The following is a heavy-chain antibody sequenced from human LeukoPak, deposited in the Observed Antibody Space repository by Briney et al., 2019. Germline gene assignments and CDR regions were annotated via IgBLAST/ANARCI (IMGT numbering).Heavy chain of an antibody. CDR1: GGSISSGSSY. Sequence: SQTLSLTCTVSGGSISSGSSYWSWIRQPAGKGLEWIGRIYISGRTNYNPSLKSRVTISVDTSKNQFSLKLSSVTAADTAVYYCARWLSPYYFDYWGQGTLVTVSS. D-gene: IGHD5-12*01. J-gene: IGHJ4*02. CDR2: IYISGRT. CDR3: ARWLSPYYFDY. V-gene: IGHV4-61*02.